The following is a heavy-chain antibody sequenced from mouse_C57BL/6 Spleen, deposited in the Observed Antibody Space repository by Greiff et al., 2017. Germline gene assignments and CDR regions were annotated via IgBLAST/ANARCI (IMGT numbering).Heavy chain of an antibody. CDR2: IDPSASYT. J-gene: IGHJ4*01. Sequence: QVQLQQPGAELVRPGTSVKLSCKASGYTFTSYWMHWVKQRPGQGLEWIGVIDPSASYTNYNQKFKGKATLTVDTSSSTAYMQLSSLTSEDSAVYYCARRGSYYAMDYWGQGTSVTVSS. CDR3: ARRGSYYAMDY. CDR1: GYTFTSYW. V-gene: IGHV1-59*01.